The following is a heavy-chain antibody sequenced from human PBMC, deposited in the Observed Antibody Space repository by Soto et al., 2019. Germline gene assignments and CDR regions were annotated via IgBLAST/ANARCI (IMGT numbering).Heavy chain of an antibody. CDR1: GFTFSSYA. V-gene: IGHV3-30-3*01. Sequence: QVQLVESGGGVVQPGRSLRLSCAASGFTFSSYAMHWVHQAPGKGLEWVALISYDGSNKYYADSVKGRFTISRDNYKNTLYLQMNRLRTEDTAVYYCGRCSSTSCHLGADYWGQGTLVAVSS. CDR2: ISYDGSNK. J-gene: IGHJ4*02. D-gene: IGHD2-2*01. CDR3: GRCSSTSCHLGADY.